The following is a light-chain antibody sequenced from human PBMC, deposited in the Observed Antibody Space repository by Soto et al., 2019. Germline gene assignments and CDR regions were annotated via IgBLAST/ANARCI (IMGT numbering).Light chain of an antibody. CDR3: QYYGNSPLT. J-gene: IGKJ1*01. CDR1: QSVSNNY. Sequence: IVMTQSSATLSVSPGERATLSCRASQSVSNNYLAWYQQAPGQDPRLLSYGAFNRDTGIPDRFSGVGSGTDFTLTITRLEPEDFAVYYCQYYGNSPLTFGQGTKVDIK. V-gene: IGKV3-20*01. CDR2: GAF.